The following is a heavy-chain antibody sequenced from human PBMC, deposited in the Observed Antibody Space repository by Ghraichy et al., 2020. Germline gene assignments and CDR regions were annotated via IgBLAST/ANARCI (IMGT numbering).Heavy chain of an antibody. CDR3: ATGRESYQLLLYPVLLY. V-gene: IGHV1-8*01. CDR1: GFTFSNYD. CDR2: MNPNSGDT. D-gene: IGHD2-2*01. Sequence: ASVKVSCKTSGFTFSNYDINWVRQATGQGLEWMGWMNPNSGDTGFAQKFRGRVTMTRDTSISTAYMELSSLRSEDTAVYYCATGRESYQLLLYPVLLYWGQGTLVTVSS. J-gene: IGHJ4*02.